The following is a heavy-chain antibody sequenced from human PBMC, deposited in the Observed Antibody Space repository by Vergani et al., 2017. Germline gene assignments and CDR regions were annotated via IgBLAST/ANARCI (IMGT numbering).Heavy chain of an antibody. CDR3: ARDSSITIFGVPLDV. CDR1: GGSINNGAFY. Sequence: QVQLQESGPGLVKPSQTLSLTCTVSGGSINNGAFYWSWIRQPPGKGLEWIGYIYYTGSTYYNPSLKSRVTISEDTSKNQFSLKLSSVTAADTAVYYCARDSSITIFGVPLDVWGKGTTVTVSS. V-gene: IGHV4-30-4*01. D-gene: IGHD3-3*01. CDR2: IYYTGST. J-gene: IGHJ6*04.